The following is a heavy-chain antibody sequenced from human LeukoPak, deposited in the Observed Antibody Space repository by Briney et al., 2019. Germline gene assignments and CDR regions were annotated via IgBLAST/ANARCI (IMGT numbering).Heavy chain of an antibody. CDR3: AREKTAYYYDRSGFSEGAFDV. V-gene: IGHV4-31*03. CDR2: VYYHGST. J-gene: IGHJ3*01. Sequence: SQTLSLTCTVSGGSISSGGEYWSWIRHLPGKGLEWIGYVYYHGSTYYNPSLESRITMSVDTSENQFSLKLTSVTAADTAVYYCAREKTAYYYDRSGFSEGAFDVWGQGTMVTVSS. CDR1: GGSISSGGEY. D-gene: IGHD3-22*01.